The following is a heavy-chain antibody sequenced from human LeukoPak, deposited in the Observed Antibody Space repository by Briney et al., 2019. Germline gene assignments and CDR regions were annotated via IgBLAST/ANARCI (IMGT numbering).Heavy chain of an antibody. J-gene: IGHJ4*02. Sequence: RGSLRLSCPASGFTFSSYGMHWVRQAQGKGLEWEAFIRYEGSNQYYGDSVKGRFTISRDNSKNMLYLQMNSLRAEDTAVYYCATAGYSNSWYVSWGQGILVTVSS. CDR2: IRYEGSNQ. CDR1: GFTFSSYG. V-gene: IGHV3-30*02. D-gene: IGHD6-13*01. CDR3: ATAGYSNSWYVS.